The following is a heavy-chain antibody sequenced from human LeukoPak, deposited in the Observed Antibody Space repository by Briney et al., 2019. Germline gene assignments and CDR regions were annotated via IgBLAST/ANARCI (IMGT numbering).Heavy chain of an antibody. CDR2: IYYSGST. CDR1: GGSISSYY. Sequence: SETLSLTCTVSGGSISSYYWSWIRQPPGKGLEWIGYIYYSGSTNYNPSLKSRVTISVDTSKNQFSLKLSSVTASDTAVYYCARGLIVRGITHSSFDYWGQGTLVTVSS. V-gene: IGHV4-59*01. D-gene: IGHD3-10*01. J-gene: IGHJ4*02. CDR3: ARGLIVRGITHSSFDY.